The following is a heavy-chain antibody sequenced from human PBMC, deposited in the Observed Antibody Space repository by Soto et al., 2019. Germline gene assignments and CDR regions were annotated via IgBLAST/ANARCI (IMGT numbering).Heavy chain of an antibody. Sequence: GGSLRLSCAASGFSVSSSYMTWVRQAPGKGLEWVSVIYSGGTTYYADSVKGRFTISRDNSKNTLYLQMNSLRAEDTAVYYCTTDGMITFGGVFVPNWFDPWGQGTLVTVSS. J-gene: IGHJ5*02. D-gene: IGHD3-16*02. CDR3: TTDGMITFGGVFVPNWFDP. CDR2: IYSGGTT. V-gene: IGHV3-53*01. CDR1: GFSVSSSY.